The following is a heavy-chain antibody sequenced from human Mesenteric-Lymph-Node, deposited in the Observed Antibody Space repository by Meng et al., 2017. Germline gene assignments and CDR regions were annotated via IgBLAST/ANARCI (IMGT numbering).Heavy chain of an antibody. V-gene: IGHV1-2*06. D-gene: IGHD4-23*01. CDR3: ARDPDDYGGPFPHR. Sequence: ASVKVSCKASGYTFTGYYMHWVRQAPGQGLEWMGRINPNSGGTNYAQKFQGRVTMTRDTSISTAYMELSRLRSDDTAVYYCARDPDDYGGPFPHRWGQGTLVTVSS. J-gene: IGHJ4*02. CDR1: GYTFTGYY. CDR2: INPNSGGT.